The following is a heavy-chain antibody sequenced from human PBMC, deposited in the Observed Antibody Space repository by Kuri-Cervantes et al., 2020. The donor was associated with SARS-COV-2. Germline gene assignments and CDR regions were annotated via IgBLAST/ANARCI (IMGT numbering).Heavy chain of an antibody. CDR2: INSDGSST. CDR3: ARPPPGYCSSTSCYTGGDFDL. CDR1: GFTFSSYW. J-gene: IGHJ2*01. V-gene: IGHV3-74*01. Sequence: GESLKISCAASGFTFSSYWMHWVRQAPGKGLVWVSRINSDGSSTSYADSVKGRFTISRDNAKNTLYLQMNSLRAEDTAVYYCARPPPGYCSSTSCYTGGDFDLWAVAPWSPSPQ. D-gene: IGHD2-2*02.